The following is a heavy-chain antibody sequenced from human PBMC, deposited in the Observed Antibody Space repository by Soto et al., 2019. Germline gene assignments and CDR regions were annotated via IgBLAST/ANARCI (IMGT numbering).Heavy chain of an antibody. Sequence: QVQLVESGGGVVQPGRSLRLSCAASGFTFSTYAMHWVRQAPGKGLEWVAVISYDGSNKYYADSVKGRFTISRDNSKNTLYLQMNSLRAEDTAVHYCARDLSRSGYYTSSFDIWGQGTMVTVSS. CDR2: ISYDGSNK. CDR3: ARDLSRSGYYTSSFDI. J-gene: IGHJ3*02. D-gene: IGHD3-3*01. V-gene: IGHV3-30-3*01. CDR1: GFTFSTYA.